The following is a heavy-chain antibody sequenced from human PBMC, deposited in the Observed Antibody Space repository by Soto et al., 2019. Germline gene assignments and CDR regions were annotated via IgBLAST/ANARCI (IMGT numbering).Heavy chain of an antibody. D-gene: IGHD1-7*01. V-gene: IGHV3-64D*06. J-gene: IGHJ1*01. CDR1: GFTFSSYS. CDR3: VKNRGGANYDCFD. Sequence: EVQLVESGGGLVQPAGSLKLSCSASGFTFSSYSMHWVRQSPEKGLEHLSHISSDGGRIFYADSVKGRFTISRDNSNNMLYLQMNTLGPDDSAVYFCVKNRGGANYDCFDWGQGTLVTVSS. CDR2: ISSDGGRI.